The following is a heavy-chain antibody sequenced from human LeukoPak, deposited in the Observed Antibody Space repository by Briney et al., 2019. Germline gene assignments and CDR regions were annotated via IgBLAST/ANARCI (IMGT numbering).Heavy chain of an antibody. Sequence: GGSLRLSCTASGFAFSTYSMNWVRQAPGKGLEWVSYIRSDSTIINYAESVKGRFTISRDNAKNSLYLQMNSLRAEDTAVYFCARVQAGKWDFDFWGQGTLVTVSP. V-gene: IGHV3-48*01. CDR3: ARVQAGKWDFDF. CDR2: IRSDSTII. J-gene: IGHJ4*02. CDR1: GFAFSTYS. D-gene: IGHD2-8*01.